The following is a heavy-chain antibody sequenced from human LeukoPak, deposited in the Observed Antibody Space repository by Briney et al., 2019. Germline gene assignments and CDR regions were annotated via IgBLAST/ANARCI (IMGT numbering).Heavy chain of an antibody. CDR1: GGSISSSIYY. D-gene: IGHD2-2*01. CDR2: IYYSGST. J-gene: IGHJ4*02. Sequence: PSETLSLTCTVSGGSISSSIYYWGWIRQPPGKGLEWIRSIYYSGSTYYNPSLKSRVIISVDTSKNQFSLKLKSVTAADMAVYYCARLADCSSTSCYDHWGQGTLVTVSS. V-gene: IGHV4-39*01. CDR3: ARLADCSSTSCYDH.